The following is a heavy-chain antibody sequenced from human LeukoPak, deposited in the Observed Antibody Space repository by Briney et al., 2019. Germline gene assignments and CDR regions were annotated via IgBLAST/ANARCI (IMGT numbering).Heavy chain of an antibody. Sequence: GGSLRLSCAASEFTFSSYTMTWVRQAPGKGLEWVSSISSNTIYIYYADSVKGRFTISRDNAKNSLYLQMNSLRAEDTAVYYCAREGPSYDYWGQGTLVTVSS. CDR2: ISSNTIYI. CDR3: AREGPSYDY. J-gene: IGHJ4*02. V-gene: IGHV3-21*01. CDR1: EFTFSSYT.